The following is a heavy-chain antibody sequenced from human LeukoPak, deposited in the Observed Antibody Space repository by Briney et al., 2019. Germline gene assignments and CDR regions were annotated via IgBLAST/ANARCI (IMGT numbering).Heavy chain of an antibody. Sequence: PSETLSLTCTVSGDSITSGTYYWTWIRQPAGKGLEWIGRVYTNGQTNYKPSLKSRVSISLDTSKNHFSLKLSSVTAADTAVYYCARDPESGYSSSWCMDVWGKGTTVTVSS. CDR2: VYTNGQT. CDR1: GDSITSGTYY. V-gene: IGHV4-61*02. D-gene: IGHD6-13*01. J-gene: IGHJ6*03. CDR3: ARDPESGYSSSWCMDV.